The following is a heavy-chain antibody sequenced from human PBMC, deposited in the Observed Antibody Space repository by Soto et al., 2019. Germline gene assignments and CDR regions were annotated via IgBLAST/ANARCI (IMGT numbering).Heavy chain of an antibody. CDR2: IYWDDDK. D-gene: IGHD4-17*01. J-gene: IGHJ3*02. CDR3: AHVTVTTAFDI. V-gene: IGHV2-5*02. CDR1: GFSLSTSGVG. Sequence: QITLKESGPTLVKPTQTLTLTCTFSGFSLSTSGVGVGWIRQPPGKALEWLALIYWDDDKRYSPSLKSKLTINKDTSKTQVVLTMTNMDPVDTATYYCAHVTVTTAFDIWGQGTMVTVSS.